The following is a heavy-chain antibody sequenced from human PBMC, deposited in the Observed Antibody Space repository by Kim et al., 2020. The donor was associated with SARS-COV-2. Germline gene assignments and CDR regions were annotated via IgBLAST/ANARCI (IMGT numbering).Heavy chain of an antibody. CDR3: ARGSHDPIGKLFDP. J-gene: IGHJ5*02. CDR1: GYTFTNYG. CDR2: ISAFNGNT. V-gene: IGHV1-18*01. Sequence: ASVKVSCKASGYTFTNYGITWVRQAPGQGPKWMGWISAFNGNTNYAQNLQGRVTMTIDTSTSTAYMELRNLRSDDTAVYYCARGSHDPIGKLFDPWGQGTLVPVSS. D-gene: IGHD1-1*01.